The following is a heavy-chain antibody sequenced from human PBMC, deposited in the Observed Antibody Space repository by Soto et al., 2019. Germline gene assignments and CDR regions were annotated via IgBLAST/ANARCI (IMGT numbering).Heavy chain of an antibody. CDR3: AKEPCSSTSCDESWFDP. V-gene: IGHV3-21*01. D-gene: IGHD2-2*01. J-gene: IGHJ5*02. CDR2: ISSSSGNT. Sequence: GGSLRLSCAASGFTFSSYSMNWVRQAPGKGLEWVSSISSSSGNTYYADSVKGRFTISRDNAKNTLYLQMNSLRAEDTAVYYCAKEPCSSTSCDESWFDPWGQGTLVTVSS. CDR1: GFTFSSYS.